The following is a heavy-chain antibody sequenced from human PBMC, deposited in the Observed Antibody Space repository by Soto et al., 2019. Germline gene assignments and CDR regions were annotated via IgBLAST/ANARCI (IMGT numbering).Heavy chain of an antibody. D-gene: IGHD3-22*01. V-gene: IGHV3-30*18. J-gene: IGHJ6*02. CDR1: GVTFKDYG. CDR3: AKAIENYSTGYYKPFYYFGVDV. Sequence: AGGSLRLSCGAPGVTFKDYGMHWVRQAPGKGLEWVAVISYDGKQTYYADSVKGRFTISSDNSKNTLYLQMNSLRVEDTAVYYCAKAIENYSTGYYKPFYYFGVDVWGQGTTVTVSS. CDR2: ISYDGKQT.